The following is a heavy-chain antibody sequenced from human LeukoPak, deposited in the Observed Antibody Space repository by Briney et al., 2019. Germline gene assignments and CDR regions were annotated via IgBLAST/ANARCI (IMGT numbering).Heavy chain of an antibody. D-gene: IGHD6-25*01. CDR2: ISSSSSYI. J-gene: IGHJ3*02. V-gene: IGHV3-11*06. CDR3: ARDSNSSASGDAFDI. CDR1: GFTFCDYY. Sequence: GGSLRLSCAASGFTFCDYYVSWIRQAPGERLGWVSSISSSSSYIYYADSVKGPFTLSRDNAKNSLYLQMNSLRAEDTAVYYCARDSNSSASGDAFDIWGQGTMVTVSS.